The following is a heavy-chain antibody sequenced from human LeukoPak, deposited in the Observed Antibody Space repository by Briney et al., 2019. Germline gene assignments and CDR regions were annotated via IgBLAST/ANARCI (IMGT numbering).Heavy chain of an antibody. J-gene: IGHJ4*02. CDR3: AKTTTGYSSGRYPAGPIDY. V-gene: IGHV3-23*01. D-gene: IGHD2-15*01. CDR1: GFIFGSYG. Sequence: GGSLRLFCAPSGFIFGSYGMHWVRQARGKGLEWVSGIFGRGGSGHYADSVKGRFTISRDNSKNTVYLQMDSLRVEDTAIYYCAKTTTGYSSGRYPAGPIDYWGQGTLVTVSS. CDR2: IFGRGGSG.